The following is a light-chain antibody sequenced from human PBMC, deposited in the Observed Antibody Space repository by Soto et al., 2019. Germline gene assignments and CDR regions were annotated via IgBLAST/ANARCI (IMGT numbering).Light chain of an antibody. CDR2: GAS. CDR1: QSISTY. J-gene: IGKJ4*01. CDR3: QRSFIAPPLT. V-gene: IGKV1-39*01. Sequence: DIQMTQSPSSLSASIGDRITITCRASQSISTYLNWYQQKPGKAPRLLIYGASTLQNGVPSRLNGSGSATDYPLTISSLHPEDFATYYCQRSFIAPPLTFGGGTKVEMK.